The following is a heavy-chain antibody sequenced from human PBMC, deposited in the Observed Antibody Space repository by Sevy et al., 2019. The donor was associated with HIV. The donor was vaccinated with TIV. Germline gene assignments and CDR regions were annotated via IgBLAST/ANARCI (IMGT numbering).Heavy chain of an antibody. Sequence: GGSLRLSCVVSGFTISNYPMNWVRQAPGKGLEWVSSISSSSNYIYYGDSVKGRLTSSRDNAKNSLYLQMNSMRADDTAVYYCVRDGGCSSSSCLLYFDYWGQGILVTVSS. CDR1: GFTISNYP. V-gene: IGHV3-21*01. CDR3: VRDGGCSSSSCLLYFDY. D-gene: IGHD2-15*01. J-gene: IGHJ4*02. CDR2: ISSSSNYI.